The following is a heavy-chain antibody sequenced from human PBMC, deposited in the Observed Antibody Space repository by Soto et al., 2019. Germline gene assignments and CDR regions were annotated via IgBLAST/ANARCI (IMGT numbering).Heavy chain of an antibody. Sequence: QVQLVQSGPAVKKPGASVKVSCRASNFTFTSYGFTWVRQAPGQGLEWVGWIGAYMGNTNYAESLQGRGTLTTDTSTSTVHMELRSLRSDDTAVYYCARGGGWFPPRIYYGLDVWGQGTTVIVSS. V-gene: IGHV1-18*04. D-gene: IGHD6-19*01. CDR2: IGAYMGNT. J-gene: IGHJ6*02. CDR1: NFTFTSYG. CDR3: ARGGGWFPPRIYYGLDV.